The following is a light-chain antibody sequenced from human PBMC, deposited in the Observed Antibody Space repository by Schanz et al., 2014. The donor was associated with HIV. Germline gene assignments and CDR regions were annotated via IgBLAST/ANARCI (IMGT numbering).Light chain of an antibody. CDR1: SSNIGSNY. CDR3: AAWDDSLNGWV. V-gene: IGLV1-44*01. Sequence: QSVLTQPPSASGTPGQRVTISCSGSSSNIGSNYVYWYQQLPGTAPKLLIYNSYHRPSGVPDRFSGSGSGTSASLAISGLQSDDEGDYYCAAWDDSLNGWVFGGGTKLTVL. CDR2: NSY. J-gene: IGLJ3*02.